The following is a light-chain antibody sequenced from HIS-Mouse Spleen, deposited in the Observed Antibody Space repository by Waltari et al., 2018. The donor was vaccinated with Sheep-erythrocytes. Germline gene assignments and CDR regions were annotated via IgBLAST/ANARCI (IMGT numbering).Light chain of an antibody. Sequence: QSALTQPRSVSGSPGQSVTISCIGTSSDVGGYNYVSWYQQHPGKAPKLMIYDVSKRPSGVTDRFSGSKSGNTASLTISGLQAEDEADYYCCSYAGSYTFVVFGGGTKLTVL. CDR3: CSYAGSYTFVV. J-gene: IGLJ2*01. CDR2: DVS. CDR1: SSDVGGYNY. V-gene: IGLV2-11*01.